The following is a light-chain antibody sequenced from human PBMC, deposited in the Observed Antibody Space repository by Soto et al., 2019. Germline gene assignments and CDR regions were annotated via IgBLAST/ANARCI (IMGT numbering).Light chain of an antibody. Sequence: QSVLTQPPSASGTPGQRVTISCSGSSSNIGSNYVYWYQQLPGTAPKLLIYRNNQRPSGVPDRFSGSKSGTSASLAISGLRSDDEADYICATWDDSLNGFYVFGTGTKV. CDR1: SSNIGSNY. V-gene: IGLV1-47*01. CDR3: ATWDDSLNGFYV. CDR2: RNN. J-gene: IGLJ1*01.